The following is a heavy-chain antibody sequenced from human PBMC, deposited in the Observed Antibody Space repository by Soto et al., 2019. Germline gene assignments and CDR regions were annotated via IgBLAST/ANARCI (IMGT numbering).Heavy chain of an antibody. V-gene: IGHV3-74*01. CDR3: ASKATHFSFDY. J-gene: IGHJ4*02. Sequence: EVQVVESGGGLVQPGGSLRLSCAASGFTFRTCSMDWVRQAPGEGLVWVARISPDGSSTNHADSVKGRFTISRDNAKDTLYLQLNSLRDEDTAVYYCASKATHFSFDYWGQGTLVTVSS. CDR1: GFTFRTCS. CDR2: ISPDGSST.